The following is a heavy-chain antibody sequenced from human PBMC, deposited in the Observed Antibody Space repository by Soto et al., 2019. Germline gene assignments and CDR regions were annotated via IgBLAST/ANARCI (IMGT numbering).Heavy chain of an antibody. CDR1: GFSFSSYA. CDR2: ISPGADTT. D-gene: IGHD6-6*01. Sequence: EVPLLESGGGLVQPGGSLRLSCAASGFSFSSYAMNWVRQAPGKGLEWVSAISPGADTTHYADSVRGRSTDSRDNSKNTLFLQMNSLRADDTALYYCAKAGTQLPTAHYNYYGMDVWGQGTTVTISS. V-gene: IGHV3-23*01. CDR3: AKAGTQLPTAHYNYYGMDV. J-gene: IGHJ6*02.